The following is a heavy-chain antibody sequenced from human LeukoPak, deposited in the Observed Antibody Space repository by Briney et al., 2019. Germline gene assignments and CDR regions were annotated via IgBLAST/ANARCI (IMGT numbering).Heavy chain of an antibody. D-gene: IGHD3-10*01. V-gene: IGHV3-30*03. CDR1: GFTFSSYG. CDR3: ATDRGSGTYYSLFDS. CDR2: VSYDGSNK. Sequence: GRSLRLSCAASGFTFSSYGMHWVRQAPGKGLEWVAVVSYDGSNKYYADSVKGRITISRDNSEDTLYLQMDSLRAEDTAVYYCATDRGSGTYYSLFDSWGQGTLVTVSS. J-gene: IGHJ4*02.